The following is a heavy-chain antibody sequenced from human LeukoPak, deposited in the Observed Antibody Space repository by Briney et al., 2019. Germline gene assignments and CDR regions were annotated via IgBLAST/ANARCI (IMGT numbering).Heavy chain of an antibody. CDR1: GFTFSSYA. CDR3: ARESEGWLQPKGADY. CDR2: ISNDGSNK. V-gene: IGHV3-30-3*01. J-gene: IGHJ4*02. Sequence: SLRLSCAASGFTFSSYAMHWVRQAPGKGLEWVAVISNDGSNKYYADSVKGRFTISRDNSKNTLYLQMNSLRAEDTAVYYCARESEGWLQPKGADYWGQGTLVTVSS. D-gene: IGHD5-24*01.